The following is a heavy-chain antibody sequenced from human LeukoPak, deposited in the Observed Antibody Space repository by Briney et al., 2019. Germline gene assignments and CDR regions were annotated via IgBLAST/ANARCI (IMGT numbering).Heavy chain of an antibody. CDR3: ARVPAIGPDAFDI. V-gene: IGHV3-66*01. CDR1: GFTFSSYA. Sequence: GGSLRLSCAASGFTFSSYAMYWVRQAPGKGLEWVSVIYSGGSTYYADSVKGRFTISRDNSKNTLYLQMNSLRAEDTAVYYCARVPAIGPDAFDIWGQGTMVTVSS. CDR2: IYSGGST. J-gene: IGHJ3*02. D-gene: IGHD5-18*01.